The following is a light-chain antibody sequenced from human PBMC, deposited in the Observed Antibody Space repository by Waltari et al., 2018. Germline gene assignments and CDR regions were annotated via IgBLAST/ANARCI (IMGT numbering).Light chain of an antibody. Sequence: EIVLTQSPATLSLSPGESATLSCRASQSVSSYLAWYQQKPGQAPRLLIYDASNRATGIPARFSGSGSGTDFTLTISSLEPEDFAVYYCQQRSNWPPLFTFGGGTKVEIK. CDR1: QSVSSY. CDR2: DAS. J-gene: IGKJ4*01. V-gene: IGKV3-11*01. CDR3: QQRSNWPPLFT.